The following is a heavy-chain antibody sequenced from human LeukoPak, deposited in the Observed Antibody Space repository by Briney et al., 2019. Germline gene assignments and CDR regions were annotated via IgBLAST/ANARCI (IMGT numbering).Heavy chain of an antibody. D-gene: IGHD1-7*01. CDR2: INHSGST. J-gene: IGHJ5*02. CDR3: ARSPPDNWNYVLRFDP. Sequence: SETLSLTCAVYGGSFSGYYWSWIRQPPGKGLEWIGEINHSGSTNYNPSLKSRVTISVDTSKNQFSLKLSSVTAADTAVYYCARSPPDNWNYVLRFDPWGQGTLVTVSS. CDR1: GGSFSGYY. V-gene: IGHV4-34*01.